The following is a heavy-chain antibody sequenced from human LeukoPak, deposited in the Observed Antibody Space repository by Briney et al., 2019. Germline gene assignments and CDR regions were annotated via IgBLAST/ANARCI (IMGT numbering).Heavy chain of an antibody. J-gene: IGHJ1*01. Sequence: GGSLRLSCAASGFTFSSYAMSWVRQAPGKGLEWVSTISGSGGGTYYADSVKGRFTISRDNSKNTLFLQMNSLRAEDTAVYYCAKGVTVVVVTTIQYWGQGTLVTVSS. V-gene: IGHV3-23*01. CDR2: ISGSGGGT. CDR3: AKGVTVVVVTTIQY. CDR1: GFTFSSYA. D-gene: IGHD3-22*01.